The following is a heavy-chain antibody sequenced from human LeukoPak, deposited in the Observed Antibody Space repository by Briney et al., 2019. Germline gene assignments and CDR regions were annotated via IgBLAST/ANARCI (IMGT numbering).Heavy chain of an antibody. J-gene: IGHJ6*02. CDR3: ARRGCSSTSCYKYYYGMDV. D-gene: IGHD2-2*01. Sequence: ASVKVSCKASGYTFTGYYMHWVRQAPGQGLEWMGWINPNSGGTNYAQKFQGRVTMTRDTSISTAYMELSRLRSDDTAVHYCARRGCSSTSCYKYYYGMDVWGQGTTVTVSS. CDR1: GYTFTGYY. V-gene: IGHV1-2*02. CDR2: INPNSGGT.